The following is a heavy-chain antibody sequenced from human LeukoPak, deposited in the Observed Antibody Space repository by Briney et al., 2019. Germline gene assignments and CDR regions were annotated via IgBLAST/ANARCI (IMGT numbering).Heavy chain of an antibody. D-gene: IGHD5-12*01. J-gene: IGHJ4*02. Sequence: RPSETLSLTCGVSGGAFSDYYWSWIRQAPGKGREWIGEMIQSGSSNYNPSLRSRVTISGDTSRNQFSLKLNSLTAADTAVYYCARGNIVATILGGLHGTTAFDFWGQGILVTVSS. CDR2: MIQSGSS. CDR1: GGAFSDYY. V-gene: IGHV4-34*01. CDR3: ARGNIVATILGGLHGTTAFDF.